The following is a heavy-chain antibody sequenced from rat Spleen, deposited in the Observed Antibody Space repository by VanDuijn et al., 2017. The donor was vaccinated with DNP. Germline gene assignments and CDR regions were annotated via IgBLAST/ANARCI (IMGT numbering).Heavy chain of an antibody. J-gene: IGHJ4*01. V-gene: IGHV5-58*01. CDR3: AKDRTGGFAMDA. CDR2: INTDGDNT. CDR1: GFTFSGYW. Sequence: EVQLVETGGGLVQPGRSLKLSCVASGFTFSGYWMYWIRQVPGKGLEWVASINTDGDNTYYPDSVKGRFTVSRDNAENTVCLQMNSLRSEDTATYYCAKDRTGGFAMDAWGQGTTVAVSS. D-gene: IGHD4-1*01.